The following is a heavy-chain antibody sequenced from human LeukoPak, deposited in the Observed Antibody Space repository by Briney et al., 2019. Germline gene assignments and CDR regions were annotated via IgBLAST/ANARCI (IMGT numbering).Heavy chain of an antibody. V-gene: IGHV3-7*01. CDR3: ARASSVVRGLIYYGMDV. CDR2: IKQDGSEK. J-gene: IGHJ6*02. CDR1: GFTSNSYW. D-gene: IGHD3-10*01. Sequence: GGSLRLSCAASGFTSNSYWMSWVRQAPGKGLERVAIIKQDGSEKYYVDSLRGRFTISRDNAKNSVYLQMNSLRAEDTAVYYCARASSVVRGLIYYGMDVWGRGTTVTVSS.